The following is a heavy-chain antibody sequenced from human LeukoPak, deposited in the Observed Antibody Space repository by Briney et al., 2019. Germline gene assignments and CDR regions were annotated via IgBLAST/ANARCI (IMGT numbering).Heavy chain of an antibody. CDR2: IHNNGNT. J-gene: IGHJ4*02. CDR1: GDSIRRAGYY. CDR3: ARGSYFGDNYYKGTDH. V-gene: IGHV4-31*03. D-gene: IGHD3-10*01. Sequence: SETLSLTCTVSGDSIRRAGYYWTWIRLRPGKCLEWIGYIHNNGNTYSNPSLGSRVTMSLDMSQNQFSLNLISLTADDTAVYFCARGSYFGDNYYKGTDHWGRGTLVIVSS.